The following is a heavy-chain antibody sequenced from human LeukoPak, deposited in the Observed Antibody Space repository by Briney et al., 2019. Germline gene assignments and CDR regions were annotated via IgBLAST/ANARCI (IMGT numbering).Heavy chain of an antibody. CDR2: ISSSGSTI. CDR1: GFTFNNYW. V-gene: IGHV3-11*01. Sequence: GGSLRLSCAASGFTFNNYWMSWVRQAPGKGLEWVSYISSSGSTIYYADSVKGRFTISRDNAKNSLYLQMNSLRAEDTAVYYCARDDYEGVGYWGQGTLVTVSS. CDR3: ARDDYEGVGY. J-gene: IGHJ4*02. D-gene: IGHD4-17*01.